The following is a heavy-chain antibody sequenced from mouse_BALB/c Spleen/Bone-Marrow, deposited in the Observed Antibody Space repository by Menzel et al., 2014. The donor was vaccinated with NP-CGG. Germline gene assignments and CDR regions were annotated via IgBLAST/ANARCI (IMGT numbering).Heavy chain of an antibody. Sequence: EVQAVESGGDLAKPGGSLKLSCAASGFTFSSYGMSWVRQTPDKRLEWVATISSGGSYTYYPDSVKGRFTISRDNAKNTLYLQMSSLKSEDTAMYYCARTEGGRRGLFNYWGQGTTLTVSS. V-gene: IGHV5-6*01. CDR2: ISSGGSYT. CDR1: GFTFSSYG. J-gene: IGHJ2*01. CDR3: ARTEGGRRGLFNY.